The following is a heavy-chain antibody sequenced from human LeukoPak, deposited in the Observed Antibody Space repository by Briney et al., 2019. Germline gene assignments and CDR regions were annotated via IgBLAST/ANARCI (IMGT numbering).Heavy chain of an antibody. CDR3: AESGTSLNYYYYYMDV. V-gene: IGHV3-23*01. CDR2: ISGSGGST. J-gene: IGHJ6*03. CDR1: GFTFSSYA. D-gene: IGHD6-13*01. Sequence: GGSLRLSCAASGFTFSSYAMSWVRQAPGKGLEWVSAISGSGGSTYYADSVKGRFTISRDNSKNTLYLQMNSLRAEDTAVYYRAESGTSLNYYYYYMDVWGKGTTVTVSS.